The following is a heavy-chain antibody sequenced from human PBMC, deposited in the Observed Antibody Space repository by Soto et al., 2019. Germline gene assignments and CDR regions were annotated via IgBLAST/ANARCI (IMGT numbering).Heavy chain of an antibody. V-gene: IGHV4-39*01. CDR2: IFYSRAA. J-gene: IGHJ6*02. CDR3: ASLGSTVAAGDYYYYGKDV. CDR1: GGAISSSSYY. Sequence: SETLSLTCTVSGGAISSSSYYWGWIRKPPGKWLEWIGRIFYSRAAHFHPSRKLRVAIAVDTSKIQFSRKVCSVTAADTAVYYFASLGSTVAAGDYYYYGKDVWGQGTTVTVSS. D-gene: IGHD6-13*01.